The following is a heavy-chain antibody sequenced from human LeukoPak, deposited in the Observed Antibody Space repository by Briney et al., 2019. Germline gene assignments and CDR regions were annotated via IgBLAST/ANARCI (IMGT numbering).Heavy chain of an antibody. J-gene: IGHJ1*01. CDR2: IYYSGST. CDR1: GGSISSYY. D-gene: IGHD3-22*01. CDR3: ARYYDSSSH. Sequence: SSETLSLTCTVSGGSISSYYWSWIRQPPGKGLEWIGYIYYSGSTNYNPSLKSRVTISVDTSKNQFSLKLSSVTAADTAVYYCARYYDSSSHWGQGTLVTVSS. V-gene: IGHV4-59*01.